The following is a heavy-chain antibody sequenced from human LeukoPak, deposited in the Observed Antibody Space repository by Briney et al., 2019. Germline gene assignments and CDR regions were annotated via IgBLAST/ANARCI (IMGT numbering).Heavy chain of an antibody. CDR1: GFTFRNYG. CDR3: AKVPSGVRGVTCY. Sequence: GGSLRLSCAASGFTFRNYGMNWVRQAPGKGLRWVAIIWYDGSNKYYADSVKGRFTISRDNSKNTLYLQMNSLRAEDTAVYYCAKVPSGVRGVTCYWGQGTLVTVSS. J-gene: IGHJ4*02. CDR2: IWYDGSNK. D-gene: IGHD3-10*01. V-gene: IGHV3-30*02.